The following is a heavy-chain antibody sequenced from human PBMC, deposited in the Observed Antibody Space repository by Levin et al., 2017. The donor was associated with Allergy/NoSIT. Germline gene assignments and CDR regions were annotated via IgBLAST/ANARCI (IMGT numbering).Heavy chain of an antibody. Sequence: KAGGSLRLSCAASGFTFSDYYMSWIRQAPGKGLECVSYISSSSSYTNYADSVKGRFTISRDNAKNSLYLQMNSLRAEDTAVYYCASRSGSYSFDYWGQGTLVTVSS. CDR3: ASRSGSYSFDY. CDR2: ISSSSSYT. D-gene: IGHD1-26*01. V-gene: IGHV3-11*03. J-gene: IGHJ4*02. CDR1: GFTFSDYY.